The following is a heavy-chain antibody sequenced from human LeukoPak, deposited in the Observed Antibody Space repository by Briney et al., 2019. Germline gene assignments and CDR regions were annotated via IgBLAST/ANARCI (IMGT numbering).Heavy chain of an antibody. CDR1: GGSISSYY. D-gene: IGHD5-12*01. J-gene: IGHJ6*03. CDR3: ARGGVDLGYYYYYYMDV. CDR2: IYYSGST. V-gene: IGHV4-59*12. Sequence: SETLSLTCTVSGGSISSYYWSWIRQPPGKGLEWIGYIYYSGSTNYNPSLKSRVTISVDTSKNQFSLKLSSVTAADTAVYYCARGGVDLGYYYYYYMDVWGKGTTVTVSS.